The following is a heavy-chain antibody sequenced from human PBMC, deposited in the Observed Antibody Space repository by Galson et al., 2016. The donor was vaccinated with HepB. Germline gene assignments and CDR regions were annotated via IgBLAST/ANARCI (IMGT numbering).Heavy chain of an antibody. J-gene: IGHJ4*02. CDR2: IIYDESNK. D-gene: IGHD2-2*01. CDR1: GFIFDNSA. CDR3: ARLGPVQGYCSRTSCYWY. Sequence: SLRLSCAASGFIFDNSAMHWVRQAPGKGLEWVAVIIYDESNKDYAKSVKGRFTISRDNAKNSLSLQMNSLRAEDTAVYYCARLGPVQGYCSRTSCYWYWGQGTLVTVSS. V-gene: IGHV3-30-3*01.